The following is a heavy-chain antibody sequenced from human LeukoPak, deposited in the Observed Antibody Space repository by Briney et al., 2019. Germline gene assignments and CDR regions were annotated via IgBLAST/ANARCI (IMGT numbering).Heavy chain of an antibody. CDR1: GFTFSSHW. J-gene: IGHJ4*02. Sequence: GGSLRLSCAASGFTFSSHWMHWVRQAPGKGLVWVSRINSDGSSTSYADSVKGRFTISRDNAKNSLYLQMNSLRAEDTAVYYCARRRDSGSLQHFDYWGQGTLVTVSS. D-gene: IGHD1-26*01. V-gene: IGHV3-74*01. CDR3: ARRRDSGSLQHFDY. CDR2: INSDGSST.